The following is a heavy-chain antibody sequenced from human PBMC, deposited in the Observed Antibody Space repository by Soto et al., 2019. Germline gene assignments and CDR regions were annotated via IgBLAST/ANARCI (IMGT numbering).Heavy chain of an antibody. D-gene: IGHD6-25*01. CDR2: IFWDDVK. CDR1: GFSLSTSGVG. V-gene: IGHV2-5*02. CDR3: THRQRSGATWFDP. J-gene: IGHJ5*02. Sequence: QITLKESGPTLVKPTQTLTLTCTFPGFSLSTSGVGVGWIRQPPGKALEWLALIFWDDVKRSSPSLKSRVTSTKDTSKNQVVLTMTTMDPVDTGTYYCTHRQRSGATWFDPWGQGTLVTVSS.